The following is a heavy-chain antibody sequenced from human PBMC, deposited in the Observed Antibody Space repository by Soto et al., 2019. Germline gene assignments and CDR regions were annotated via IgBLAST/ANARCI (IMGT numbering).Heavy chain of an antibody. CDR2: TYYRSKWYN. D-gene: IGHD3-3*01. J-gene: IGHJ6*02. Sequence: PSQTLSLTCAISGDSVSSNSAAWNWIRQSPSRGLEWLGRTYYRSKWYNDYAVSVKSRITINPDTSKNQSSLQLNSVTPEDTAVYYCAREPLSDIMDHSWNGIFGVVTYYYSGMDVWGQGTTVTVSS. CDR1: GDSVSSNSAA. V-gene: IGHV6-1*01. CDR3: AREPLSDIMDHSWNGIFGVVTYYYSGMDV.